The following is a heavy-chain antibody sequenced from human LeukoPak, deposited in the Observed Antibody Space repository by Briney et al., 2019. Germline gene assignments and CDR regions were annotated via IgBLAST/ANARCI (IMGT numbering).Heavy chain of an antibody. D-gene: IGHD3-3*01. Sequence: PSETLSLTCTVSGGSISSGSYYWSWIRQPAGKGLEWIGRIYTSGSTNYNPSLKSRVTISVDTSKNQFSLKLSSVTAADTAVYYCAREQFDDFWSGYYESPNWFDPWGQGTLVTVSS. CDR3: AREQFDDFWSGYYESPNWFDP. J-gene: IGHJ5*02. CDR1: GGSISSGSYY. CDR2: IYTSGST. V-gene: IGHV4-61*02.